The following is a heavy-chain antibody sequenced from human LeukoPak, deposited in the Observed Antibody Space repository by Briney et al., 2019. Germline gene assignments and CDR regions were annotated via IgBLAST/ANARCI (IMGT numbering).Heavy chain of an antibody. CDR1: GFTFSSYA. D-gene: IGHD1-26*01. Sequence: PGGSLRLSCAASGFTFSSYAMSWVRQAPGKGLEWVSAISGSGGSTYYADSVKGRFTISRDNSKNTLYLQMNSLRAEDTAVYYCAKDSVVRNTGSYYFASWGQGTLVTVSS. V-gene: IGHV3-23*01. J-gene: IGHJ4*02. CDR2: ISGSGGST. CDR3: AKDSVVRNTGSYYFAS.